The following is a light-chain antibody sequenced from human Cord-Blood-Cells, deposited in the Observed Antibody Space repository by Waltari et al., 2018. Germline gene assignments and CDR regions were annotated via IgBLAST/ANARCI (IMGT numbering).Light chain of an antibody. CDR2: EGS. J-gene: IGLJ1*01. CDR1: SSDVGRYNL. V-gene: IGLV2-23*01. Sequence: QSALTQPASVSGSPGQSLTISCTGTSSDVGRYNLVSWYQQHPGKAPKLMIYEGSKRHSGVATRFSCSRSGNTSSLTSAGLQAGDEADYYCCSYAGSSTYGFGTGTKVTVL. CDR3: CSYAGSSTYG.